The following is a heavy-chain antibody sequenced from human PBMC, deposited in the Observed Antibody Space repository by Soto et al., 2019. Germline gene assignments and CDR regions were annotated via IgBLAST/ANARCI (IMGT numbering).Heavy chain of an antibody. CDR2: ISGYDGNT. CDR3: ARKSSSSSWFDP. V-gene: IGHV1-18*01. J-gene: IGHJ5*02. D-gene: IGHD6-6*01. Sequence: VASVKVSCKASGYTFSNYGITWVRQAPGQGLEWMGRISGYDGNTNYAQNFQGRVTMTTDPSTRTAYMELRSLRSDDTAVYYCARKSSSSSWFDPWGQGTLVTVSS. CDR1: GYTFSNYG.